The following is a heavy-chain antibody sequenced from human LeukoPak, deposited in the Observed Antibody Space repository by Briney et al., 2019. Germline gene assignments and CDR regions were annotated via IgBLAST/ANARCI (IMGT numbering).Heavy chain of an antibody. CDR3: ARVSSGYFYYYYGMDV. J-gene: IGHJ6*02. D-gene: IGHD3-22*01. V-gene: IGHV3-48*03. Sequence: GGSLRLTCAASGFTFSSYEMNWVRQAPGKGLEWVSYISSSGSTIYYADSVKGRFTISRDNAKNSLYLQMNSLRAEDTAVYYCARVSSGYFYYYYGMDVWGQGTTVTVSS. CDR1: GFTFSSYE. CDR2: ISSSGSTI.